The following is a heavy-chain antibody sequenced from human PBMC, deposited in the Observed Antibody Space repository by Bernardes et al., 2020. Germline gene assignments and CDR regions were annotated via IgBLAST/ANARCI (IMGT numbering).Heavy chain of an antibody. D-gene: IGHD1-26*01. J-gene: IGHJ4*02. CDR3: ASLSYWDYFDY. CDR2: IKQDGSEK. CDR1: GFTFSSYW. Sequence: GGSLILSCAASGFTFSSYWMSWVRQAPGKGLEWVANIKQDGSEKYYVDSVKGRFTISRDNAKNSLYLQMNSLRAEDTAVYYCASLSYWDYFDYWGQGTLVTVSS. V-gene: IGHV3-7*01.